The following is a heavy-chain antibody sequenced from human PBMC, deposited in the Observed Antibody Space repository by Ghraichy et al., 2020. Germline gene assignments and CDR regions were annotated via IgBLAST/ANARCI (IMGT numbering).Heavy chain of an antibody. V-gene: IGHV4-4*07. CDR3: AREWGVGGFNIHPFDY. Sequence: SETLSLTCTVSGASIATFSWSWIRHPAGKRLEWIGRFYLGGATNYSPSLKSRTTMSVDTSKNQFSLNLTSVTAADTAVYYCAREWGVGGFNIHPFDYWGQGILVAVSP. CDR2: FYLGGAT. CDR1: GASIATFS. J-gene: IGHJ4*02. D-gene: IGHD2-8*01.